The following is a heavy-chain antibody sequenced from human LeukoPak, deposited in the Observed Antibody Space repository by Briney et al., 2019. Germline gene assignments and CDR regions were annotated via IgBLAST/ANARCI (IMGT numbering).Heavy chain of an antibody. CDR1: GFXFSNYA. CDR3: AKDTRSIAAAVGY. D-gene: IGHD6-13*01. V-gene: IGHV3-23*01. CDR2: ISGSGGST. J-gene: IGHJ4*02. Sequence: GGSLRLSCAASGFXFSNYAISWVRQAPGKGLEWVSAISGSGGSTYYADSVKGRFTISRDNSKNTLYLQMNSLRAEDTAVYYCAKDTRSIAAAVGYWGQGTLVTVSS.